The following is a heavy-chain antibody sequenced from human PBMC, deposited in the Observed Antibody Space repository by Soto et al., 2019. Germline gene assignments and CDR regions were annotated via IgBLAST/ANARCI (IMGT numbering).Heavy chain of an antibody. V-gene: IGHV1-2*04. Sequence: QVQLVQSGAEVKKPGASVKVSCKASGYTFTGYYMHWVRQAPGQGLEWMGWINPNSGGTNYAQKFQGWVTMTRDTSISTAYMELSRLRSDDTAVYYCARSERRDIVVVPAFDYWGQGTLVTVSS. CDR2: INPNSGGT. D-gene: IGHD2-2*01. CDR1: GYTFTGYY. CDR3: ARSERRDIVVVPAFDY. J-gene: IGHJ4*02.